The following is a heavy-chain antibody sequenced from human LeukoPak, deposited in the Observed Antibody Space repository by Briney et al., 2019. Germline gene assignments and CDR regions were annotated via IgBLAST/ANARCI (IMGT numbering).Heavy chain of an antibody. J-gene: IGHJ4*02. CDR1: GFIFSSYA. CDR2: VTGSGDST. V-gene: IGHV3-23*01. Sequence: PGGSLRLSCAASGFIFSSYAMSWVRQAPGKGLEWVSAVTGSGDSTYYADSVKGRFTISRDNSKNTLYLQMNSLRAEDTAVYYCAKDGDYGTQNFDYWGQGTLVTVSS. CDR3: AKDGDYGTQNFDY. D-gene: IGHD4-17*01.